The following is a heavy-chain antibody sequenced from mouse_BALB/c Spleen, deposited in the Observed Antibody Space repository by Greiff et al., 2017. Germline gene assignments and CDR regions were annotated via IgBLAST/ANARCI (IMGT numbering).Heavy chain of an antibody. Sequence: VQLQQSGPGLVQPSQSLSITCTVSGFSLTSYGVHWVRQSPGKGLEWLGVIWSGGSTEDNAAFISRLSISKDNSKSQVFFKMNSLQADDTAIYYCARNMITTRRDAMGYWGQGASGTVSS. V-gene: IGHV2-4-1*01. D-gene: IGHD2-4*01. CDR2: IWSGGST. J-gene: IGHJ4*01. CDR1: GFSLTSYG. CDR3: ARNMITTRRDAMGY.